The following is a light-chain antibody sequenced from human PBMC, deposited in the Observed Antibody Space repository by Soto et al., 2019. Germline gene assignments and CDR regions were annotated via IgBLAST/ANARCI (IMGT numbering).Light chain of an antibody. CDR3: QQRSNWPPVT. CDR1: QSVSRY. V-gene: IGKV3-11*01. CDR2: DAS. Sequence: EIVLTQSPATLSLSPGERATLSCRASQSVSRYLAWYQQTPGQPPRLLIYDASTRATGIPARFSGRGSGTDFTLTIRSLEPEDFAVYFCQQRSNWPPVTFGGGTKVEIK. J-gene: IGKJ4*01.